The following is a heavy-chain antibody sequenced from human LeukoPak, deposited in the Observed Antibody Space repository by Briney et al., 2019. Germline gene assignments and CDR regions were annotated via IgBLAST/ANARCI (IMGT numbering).Heavy chain of an antibody. CDR1: GYSISSGHY. D-gene: IGHD3-3*01. Sequence: PSETLSLTCAVSGYSISSGHYWGWIRQPPGKGLEWIGSIYHSGSTYYNPSLKSRVTISVDTSKNQFSLKLSSVTAADTAVYYCARHPPYYDFWSGPGAFDIWGQGTMVIVSS. CDR2: IYHSGST. J-gene: IGHJ3*02. V-gene: IGHV4-38-2*01. CDR3: ARHPPYYDFWSGPGAFDI.